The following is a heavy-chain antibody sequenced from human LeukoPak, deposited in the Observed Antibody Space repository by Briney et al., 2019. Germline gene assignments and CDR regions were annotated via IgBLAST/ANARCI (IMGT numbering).Heavy chain of an antibody. D-gene: IGHD1-26*01. J-gene: IGHJ3*02. Sequence: ASVKVSCKTSGYSFTSYYIHWVRQAPGQGLEWMGIITPSGGSTTYAQKFQGRLTMASDTSTSTVYMELSSLRSEDTAMYYCARSSAYYNEADIWGQGTMVTVSS. CDR3: ARSSAYYNEADI. V-gene: IGHV1-46*01. CDR1: GYSFTSYY. CDR2: ITPSGGST.